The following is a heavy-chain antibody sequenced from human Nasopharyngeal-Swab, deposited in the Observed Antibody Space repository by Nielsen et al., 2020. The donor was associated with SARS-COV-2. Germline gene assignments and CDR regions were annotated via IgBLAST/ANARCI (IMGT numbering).Heavy chain of an antibody. D-gene: IGHD6-19*01. V-gene: IGHV4-34*01. CDR2: INHSGST. J-gene: IGHJ4*02. CDR3: ARGSGWYGY. Sequence: SETLSLTCAVYGGSFSGYYWSWIRQPPGKGLEWIGEINHSGSTNYNPSLKSRVTISVDTSKNQFSLTLSSVTAADTAVYYCARGSGWYGYWGQGTLVTVSS. CDR1: GGSFSGYY.